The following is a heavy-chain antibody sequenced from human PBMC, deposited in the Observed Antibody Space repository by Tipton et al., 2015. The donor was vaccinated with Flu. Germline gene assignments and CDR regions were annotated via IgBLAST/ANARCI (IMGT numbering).Heavy chain of an antibody. D-gene: IGHD5-18*01. Sequence: TLSLTCTVSSFSISSGSYWGWIRQPLGSGLEWIGAIYHNGATYYNPSLKSRVTLSVDTSKNQFSLMLTSVTAADTAVYYCARGPRGDTAMVSLGYWGPGILVTVSS. V-gene: IGHV4-38-2*02. CDR2: IYHNGAT. J-gene: IGHJ4*01. CDR1: SFSISSGSY. CDR3: ARGPRGDTAMVSLGY.